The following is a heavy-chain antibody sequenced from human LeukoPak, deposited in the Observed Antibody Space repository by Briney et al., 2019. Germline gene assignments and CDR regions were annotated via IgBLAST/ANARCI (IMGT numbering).Heavy chain of an antibody. CDR3: ARDLRPSIPEYFQH. V-gene: IGHV1-2*02. CDR1: GYTFTGYY. D-gene: IGHD2-21*01. CDR2: INPNSGGT. Sequence: GASVKVSCKASGYTFTGYYMHWVRQAPGQGLEWMGWINPNSGGTNYAQKFQGRVTMTRDTSISTAYMELSRLRSDDTAVYYCARDLRPSIPEYFQHWGQGTLVTVSS. J-gene: IGHJ1*01.